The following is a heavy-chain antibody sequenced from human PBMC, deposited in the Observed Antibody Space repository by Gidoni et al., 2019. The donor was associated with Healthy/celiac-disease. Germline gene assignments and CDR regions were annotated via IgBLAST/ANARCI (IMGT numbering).Heavy chain of an antibody. D-gene: IGHD4-4*01. CDR1: AFSLTTRGVV. CDR3: SVAGNSKVYYYFYMDV. J-gene: IGHJ6*03. V-gene: IGHV2-5*02. Sequence: QITLTEPGPTLVNPTQTLTPTCTFSAFSLTTRGVVLGWIRQPPGKALEWLALIYWDDDKPYRPSLNSRLTITKETSKNQVVLKMTNMDPVDTATYYCSVAGNSKVYYYFYMDVWGKGTTVTVS. CDR2: IYWDDDK.